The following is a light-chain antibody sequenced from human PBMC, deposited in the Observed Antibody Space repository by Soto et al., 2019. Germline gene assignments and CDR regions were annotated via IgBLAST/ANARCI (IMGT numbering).Light chain of an antibody. V-gene: IGLV2-14*01. CDR3: SSYTSSSTLWV. CDR2: EVS. J-gene: IGLJ3*02. CDR1: SSDVGGYNY. Sequence: QSALTQPASVSGSPGQSITISCTGTSSDVGGYNYVSWYQQHPGKAPKLMIYEVSNRPSGVSNRFSGSKSGNTASLTISGLXXXXXXDXYCSSYTSSSTLWVFGGGTKVTVL.